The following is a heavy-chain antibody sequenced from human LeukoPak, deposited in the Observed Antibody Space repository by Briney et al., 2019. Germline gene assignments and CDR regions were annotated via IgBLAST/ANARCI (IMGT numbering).Heavy chain of an antibody. CDR3: ARDAPYYYDSSGS. Sequence: SVKVSCKASGGTFSSYAISWVRQAPGQGLEWMGGIIPIFGTANYAQKFQGRVTITADESTSTAYMELSSLRSEDTAVYYCARDAPYYYDSSGSWGQGTLVTVSS. V-gene: IGHV1-69*13. CDR2: IIPIFGTA. CDR1: GGTFSSYA. J-gene: IGHJ4*02. D-gene: IGHD3-22*01.